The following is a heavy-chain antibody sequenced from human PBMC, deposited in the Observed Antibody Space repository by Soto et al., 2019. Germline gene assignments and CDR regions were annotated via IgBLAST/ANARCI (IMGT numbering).Heavy chain of an antibody. CDR1: GFTFSNYW. CDR2: INQNGGAM. Sequence: GGSLRLSCAASGFTFSNYWMTWVRQAPGKGLEWVASINQNGGAMHCVDSAKGRFTVSRDNAKNSLYLQVNSLRAEDTAVFYCARVWNDGRFDYWGQGTLVTVSS. CDR3: ARVWNDGRFDY. J-gene: IGHJ4*02. V-gene: IGHV3-7*01. D-gene: IGHD1-1*01.